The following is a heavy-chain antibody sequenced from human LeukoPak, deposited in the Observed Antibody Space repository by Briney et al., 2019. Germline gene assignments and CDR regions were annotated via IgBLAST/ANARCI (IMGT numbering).Heavy chain of an antibody. Sequence: SQTLSLTCAISGDSVSNNIATWNWIRQSPSRGLEWLGRTYYRSRWGNDYAISVKSRITINPDTSKNQFSLQLNSVTPEDTAVYYCARAYLGSGSYYSNNKYYFDYWGQGTLVTVSS. J-gene: IGHJ4*02. V-gene: IGHV6-1*01. D-gene: IGHD3-10*01. CDR2: TYYRSRWGN. CDR1: GDSVSNNIAT. CDR3: ARAYLGSGSYYSNNKYYFDY.